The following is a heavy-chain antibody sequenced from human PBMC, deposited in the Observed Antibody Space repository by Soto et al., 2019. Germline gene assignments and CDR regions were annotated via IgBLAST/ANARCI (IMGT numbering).Heavy chain of an antibody. D-gene: IGHD2-2*01. CDR2: VNPDRGHT. J-gene: IGHJ6*03. CDR1: GYIFTSYN. V-gene: IGHV1-8*02. CDR3: ARSAPFSTAALEYLYDMDV. Sequence: HVQLVQSGAEVKKPGASVKVSCKASGYIFTSYNINWVRQAAGHGLEWMGWVNPDRGHTVYAQKFPGRVTMTRDTSIGTAHMELRSLTPEDTAVYYCARSAPFSTAALEYLYDMDVWGKGAAVTVSS.